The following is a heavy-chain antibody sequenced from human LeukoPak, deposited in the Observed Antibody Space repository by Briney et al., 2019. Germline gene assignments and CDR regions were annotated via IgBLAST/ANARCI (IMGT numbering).Heavy chain of an antibody. CDR3: VGSGWYFNYYYMDV. CDR1: GGSISSSSYY. Sequence: SETLSLTCTVSGGSISSSSYYWGWIRQPPGKGLEWIGEINHSGSTNYNPSLKSRVTISVDTSKNQFSLKLSSVTAADTAVYYCVGSGWYFNYYYMDVWGKGTTVTISS. J-gene: IGHJ6*03. V-gene: IGHV4-39*07. CDR2: INHSGST. D-gene: IGHD6-19*01.